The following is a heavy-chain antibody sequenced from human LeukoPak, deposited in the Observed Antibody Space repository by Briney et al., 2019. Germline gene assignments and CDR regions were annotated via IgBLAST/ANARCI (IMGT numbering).Heavy chain of an antibody. J-gene: IGHJ4*02. CDR3: ASRKKGMATTGFDY. V-gene: IGHV5-51*01. D-gene: IGHD5-24*01. Sequence: GASLEISCKGSGYNFATYWIGWVRQLPGKGLEGMGIIYPGDSDTRDSPSFQGQVTISVDKSINTAYLQWSSLKASDTAIYYCASRKKGMATTGFDYWGQGTLVTVSS. CDR2: IYPGDSDT. CDR1: GYNFATYW.